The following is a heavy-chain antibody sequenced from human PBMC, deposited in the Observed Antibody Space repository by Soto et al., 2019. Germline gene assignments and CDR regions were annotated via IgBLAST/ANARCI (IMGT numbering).Heavy chain of an antibody. CDR1: GFTFSSYA. D-gene: IGHD2-2*01. Sequence: QVQLVESGGGVVQPGRSLRLSCAASGFTFSSYAMHWVRQAPGKGLEWVAVIAYDGSNKYYADSVKGRFTISRYNSKNTLYLQMNSMRAEDTAVYYCARESVPAARTYCYYGMDVWGQGTTVTVSS. CDR3: ARESVPAARTYCYYGMDV. J-gene: IGHJ6*02. V-gene: IGHV3-30-3*01. CDR2: IAYDGSNK.